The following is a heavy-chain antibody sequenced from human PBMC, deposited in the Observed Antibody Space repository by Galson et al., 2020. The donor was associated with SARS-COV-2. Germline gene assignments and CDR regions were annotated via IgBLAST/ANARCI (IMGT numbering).Heavy chain of an antibody. CDR3: TRDWRATFDD. V-gene: IGHV3-66*01. J-gene: IGHJ4*02. D-gene: IGHD3-3*01. CDR2: IYSGGST. CDR1: GFRVSNRY. Sequence: TGGYLRLSCAASGFRVSNRYMSWVRQAPGKGLEWVSIIYSGGSTYYVDSVKGRFSISRDNSKNTLSLQMNSLRGEDTAIYYCTRDWRATFDDWGQGTLVTVSS.